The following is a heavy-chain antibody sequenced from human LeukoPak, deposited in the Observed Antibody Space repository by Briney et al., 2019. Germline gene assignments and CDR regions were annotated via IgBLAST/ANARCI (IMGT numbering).Heavy chain of an antibody. V-gene: IGHV1-8*01. CDR3: VRVPQRVPHNWFDP. CDR2: MNPHSASV. J-gene: IGHJ5*02. CDR1: GYTFTSND. D-gene: IGHD1-1*01. Sequence: ASVKVSCKASGYTFTSNDINWVRQATGQGLEWMGWMNPHSASVGYAQKFQGRVIMTWDTSISTAYMELSSLTSDDTAVYYCVRVPQRVPHNWFDPWGQGTPVTVSS.